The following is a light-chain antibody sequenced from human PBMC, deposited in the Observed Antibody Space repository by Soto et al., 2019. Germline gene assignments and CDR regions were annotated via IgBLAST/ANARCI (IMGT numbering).Light chain of an antibody. V-gene: IGKV4-1*01. CDR1: QNILFANNKKNY. Sequence: DIVMTQSPDSLAVSLGERATINCKSSQNILFANNKKNYLAWYQQKPGQPPKVLFYWASTRESGVPDRFSGRGSGPDFTLTISGLQAEDVAVYYCQQYYSTLSPTFGGGTKVEIK. CDR2: WAS. CDR3: QQYYSTLSPT. J-gene: IGKJ4*01.